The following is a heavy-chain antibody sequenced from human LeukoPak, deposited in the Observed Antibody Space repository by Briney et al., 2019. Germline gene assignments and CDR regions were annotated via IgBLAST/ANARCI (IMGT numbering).Heavy chain of an antibody. CDR2: IYYSGST. V-gene: IGHV4-39*07. J-gene: IGHJ4*02. CDR3: ARASTIFGHFAY. CDR1: GGSISGTPYY. Sequence: SETLSLTCAISGGSISGTPYYWGWIRQPPGKGLEWIGSIYYSGSTYYNPSLKSRLTISVDTSKNQFSLKLSSVNAADTAVYYCARASTIFGHFAYWGRGTLVTVSS. D-gene: IGHD3-3*01.